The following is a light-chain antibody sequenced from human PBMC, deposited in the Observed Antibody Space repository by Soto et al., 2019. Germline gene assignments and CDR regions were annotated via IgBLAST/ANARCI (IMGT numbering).Light chain of an antibody. J-gene: IGLJ1*01. V-gene: IGLV2-14*01. CDR1: SRDVGAYGH. CDR2: EVD. Sequence: QSVLPQPGSVSGSPGQSITISCAGSSRDVGAYGHVSWYQHHPGKAPKFILCEVDRRPSGVSDRFSGSQSGDTAPLTISGLQAGDEAEYYCCSDTTRGTYVFGSGTKVTVL. CDR3: CSDTTRGTYV.